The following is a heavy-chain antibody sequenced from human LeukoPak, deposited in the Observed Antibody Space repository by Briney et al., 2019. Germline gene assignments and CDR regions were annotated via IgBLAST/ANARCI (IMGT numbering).Heavy chain of an antibody. CDR3: ARTPSGRRPEGRYYYYYYYMDV. V-gene: IGHV1-69*05. CDR2: IIPIFGTA. D-gene: IGHD1-26*01. CDR1: GGTFSSYA. Sequence: SVKVSCKASGGTFSSYAVSWVRQAPGQGLEWMGRIIPIFGTANYAQKFQGRVTITTDESTSTAYMELSSLRSEDTAVYYCARTPSGRRPEGRYYYYYYYMDVWGKGTMVTVSS. J-gene: IGHJ6*03.